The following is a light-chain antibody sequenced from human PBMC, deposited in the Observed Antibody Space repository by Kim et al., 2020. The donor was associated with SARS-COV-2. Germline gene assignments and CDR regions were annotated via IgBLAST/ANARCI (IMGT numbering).Light chain of an antibody. CDR2: GAS. J-gene: IGKJ1*01. CDR1: QSVGRN. CDR3: HQYNSWPGT. V-gene: IGKV3-15*01. Sequence: GAPGEGATLSCRASQSVGRNLAWYQQKPGQAPRLVIYGASTRAPGIPATFSGSGSGTEFTLTISSLQSEDFAVYYCHQYNSWPGTFGQGTKVDIK.